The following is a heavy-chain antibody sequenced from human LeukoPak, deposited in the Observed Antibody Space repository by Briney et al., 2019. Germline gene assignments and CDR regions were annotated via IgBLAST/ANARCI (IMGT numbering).Heavy chain of an antibody. D-gene: IGHD1-14*01. CDR3: ARSENYYYYMDV. J-gene: IGHJ6*03. V-gene: IGHV1-69*13. Sequence: SVKVSCKASGYTFTSYGISWVRQAPGQGLEWMGGIIPIFGTANYAQKFQGRVTITADESTSTAYMELSSLRSEDTAVYYCARSENYYYYMDVWGKGTTVTISS. CDR2: IIPIFGTA. CDR1: GYTFTSYG.